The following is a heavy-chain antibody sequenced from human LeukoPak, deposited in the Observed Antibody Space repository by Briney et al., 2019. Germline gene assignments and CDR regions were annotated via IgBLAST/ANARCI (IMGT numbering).Heavy chain of an antibody. Sequence: SETLSLTCTVSGGSISSSSYYWGWIRQPPGKGLEWIGSIYYSGSTYYNPSLKSRVTISVDTSKNQFSLKLSSVTAADTAVYYCARGFSGSYSGYFQHWGQGTLVTVSS. CDR2: IYYSGST. V-gene: IGHV4-39*01. J-gene: IGHJ1*01. D-gene: IGHD1-26*01. CDR3: ARGFSGSYSGYFQH. CDR1: GGSISSSSYY.